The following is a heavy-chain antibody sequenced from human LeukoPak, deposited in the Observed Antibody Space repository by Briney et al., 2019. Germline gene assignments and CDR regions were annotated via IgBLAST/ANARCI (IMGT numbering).Heavy chain of an antibody. V-gene: IGHV1-69*05. CDR2: IIPIFGTA. CDR1: GGTFSSYA. J-gene: IGHJ4*02. Sequence: SVKVSCKASGGTFSSYAISWVRQAPGQGLEWMGGIIPIFGTANYAQKFQGRVTITTDESTSTAYMELSSLRSEDTAVYYCATTPKPTQNVLRFLEWRSGTFDYWGQGTLVTVSS. D-gene: IGHD3-3*01. CDR3: ATTPKPTQNVLRFLEWRSGTFDY.